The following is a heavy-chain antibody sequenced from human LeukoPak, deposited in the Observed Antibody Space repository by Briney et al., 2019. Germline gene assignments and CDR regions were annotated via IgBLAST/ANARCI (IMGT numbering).Heavy chain of an antibody. CDR2: IYYSGST. D-gene: IGHD4-11*01. J-gene: IGHJ4*02. Sequence: SETLSLTCTVSGGSISSSSYYWGWIRQPPGKGLEWIGSIYYSGSTYYNPSLKSRVTISVDTSKNQFSLKLSSVTAADTAVYYCARVSVDYSNYDVSPYYFDCWGQRTLVTVSS. CDR1: GGSISSSSYY. CDR3: ARVSVDYSNYDVSPYYFDC. V-gene: IGHV4-39*07.